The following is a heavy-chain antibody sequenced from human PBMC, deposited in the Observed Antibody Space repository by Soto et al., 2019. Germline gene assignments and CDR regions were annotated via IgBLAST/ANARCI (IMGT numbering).Heavy chain of an antibody. CDR2: ISYDGSNK. CDR3: AKEALNSSGWYYFDY. CDR1: GFTFSSYG. Sequence: PGGSLRLSCAASGFTFSSYGMHWVRQAPGKGLEWVAVISYDGSNKYYADSVKGRFTISRDNSKNTLYLQMNSLRAEDTAVYYCAKEALNSSGWYYFDYWGQGTLVTVSS. J-gene: IGHJ4*02. V-gene: IGHV3-30*18. D-gene: IGHD6-19*01.